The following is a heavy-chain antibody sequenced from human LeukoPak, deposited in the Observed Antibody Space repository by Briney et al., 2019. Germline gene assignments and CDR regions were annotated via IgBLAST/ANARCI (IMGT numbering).Heavy chain of an antibody. Sequence: PSETLSLTCTVSGGSISSGSYYWSWIRQPAGRGLEWIGRIYTSGSTNYNPSLKSRVTISVDTSKNQFSLKLSSVTAADTAVYYCARDRSSWYPSAGYYYYMDVWGKGTTVTISS. CDR3: ARDRSSWYPSAGYYYYMDV. J-gene: IGHJ6*03. CDR2: IYTSGST. V-gene: IGHV4-61*02. CDR1: GGSISSGSYY. D-gene: IGHD6-13*01.